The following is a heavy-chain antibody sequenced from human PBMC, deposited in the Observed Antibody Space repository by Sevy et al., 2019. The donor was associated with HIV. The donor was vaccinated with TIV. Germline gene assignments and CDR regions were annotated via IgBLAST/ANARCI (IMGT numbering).Heavy chain of an antibody. J-gene: IGHJ4*02. CDR2: ISSSSSYT. V-gene: IGHV3-11*06. CDR3: ARRDDSYFDY. D-gene: IGHD2-21*02. Sequence: GGSLRLSCAASGFTVSDYYMSWIRQAPGKGLEWVSYISSSSSYTNYADSVKGRFTISRDNAKNSLYLQMNSLRAEDTAVYYCARRDDSYFDYWGQGTLVTVSS. CDR1: GFTVSDYY.